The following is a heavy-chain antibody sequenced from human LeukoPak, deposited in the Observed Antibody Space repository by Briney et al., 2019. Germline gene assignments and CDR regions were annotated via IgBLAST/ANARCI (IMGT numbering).Heavy chain of an antibody. CDR3: AREPYYDSSGADY. CDR2: IYYSGST. J-gene: IGHJ4*02. V-gene: IGHV4-31*03. D-gene: IGHD3-22*01. CDR1: GGSISSGAYY. Sequence: PSETLSLTCTVSGGSISSGAYYWSWIRQHPGKGLEWIGNIYYSGSTYYNPSLKSRLTISVDTSKNQFSLKLSSVTAADTAVYYCAREPYYDSSGADYWGQGTLVTVSS.